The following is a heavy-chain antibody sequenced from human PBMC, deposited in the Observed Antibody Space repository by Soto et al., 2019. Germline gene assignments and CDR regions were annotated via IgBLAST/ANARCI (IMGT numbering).Heavy chain of an antibody. Sequence: EVQLLDSGGGLVQRGGSLRLSCAASGFSFSDYAMTWVRQVPGKGLEWVSVISNGGGSTYYADSVKGRFTISRDNSNDRLYLQMNSLRAEETAIYYCTRRWLADFWRQGTVVAVSS. V-gene: IGHV3-23*01. J-gene: IGHJ4*02. CDR2: ISNGGGST. CDR3: TRRWLADF. D-gene: IGHD5-18*01. CDR1: GFSFSDYA.